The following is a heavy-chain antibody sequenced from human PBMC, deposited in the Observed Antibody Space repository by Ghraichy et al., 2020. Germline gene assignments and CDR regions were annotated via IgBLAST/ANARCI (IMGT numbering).Heavy chain of an antibody. CDR2: ISGSGGST. CDR1: GFTFSSYA. CDR3: AKVNYYDSSGYQGSYYGMDV. J-gene: IGHJ6*02. Sequence: GGSLRLSCAASGFTFSSYAMSWVRQAPGKGLEWVSAISGSGGSTYYADSVKGRFTISRDNSKNTLYLQMNSLRAEDTAVYYCAKVNYYDSSGYQGSYYGMDVWGQGTTVTVSS. D-gene: IGHD3-22*01. V-gene: IGHV3-23*01.